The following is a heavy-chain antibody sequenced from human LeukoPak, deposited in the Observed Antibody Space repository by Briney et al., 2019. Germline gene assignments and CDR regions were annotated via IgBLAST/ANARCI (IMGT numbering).Heavy chain of an antibody. CDR3: ARVHPNPIYGSGSYSGGSAFDI. D-gene: IGHD3-10*01. Sequence: PSETLSLTCTVSGGSTSSYYWSWIRQPAGKGLEWIGRIYTSGSTNYNPSLKSRVTMSVDTSKNQFSLKLSSVTAADTAVYYCARVHPNPIYGSGSYSGGSAFDIWGQGTMVTVSS. CDR2: IYTSGST. J-gene: IGHJ3*02. CDR1: GGSTSSYY. V-gene: IGHV4-4*07.